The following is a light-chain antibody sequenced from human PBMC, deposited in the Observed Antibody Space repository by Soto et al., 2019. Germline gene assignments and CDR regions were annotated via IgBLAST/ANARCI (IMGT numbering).Light chain of an antibody. CDR1: QSVSSY. V-gene: IGKV3-11*01. CDR3: QQRSNRPLT. CDR2: DVF. J-gene: IGKJ4*01. Sequence: EIVLTQSPVPLSLSPRERATLSCRASQSVSSYLAWYQQKPGQAPRLLIYDVFKRATGIPARFSGSGSGTDFTLTISSLEPEDFAVYYCQQRSNRPLTFGGGTNV.